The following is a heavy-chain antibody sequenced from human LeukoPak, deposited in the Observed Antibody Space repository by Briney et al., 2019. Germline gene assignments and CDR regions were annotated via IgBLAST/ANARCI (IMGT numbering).Heavy chain of an antibody. CDR1: GGTFSSYA. J-gene: IGHJ4*02. CDR2: ISAYNGNT. Sequence: ASVKVSCKASGGTFSSYAISWVRQAPGQGLEWMGWISAYNGNTNYAQKLQGRVTMTTDTSTSTAYMELRSLRSEDTAVYYCAREGSKYYFDYWGQGTLVTVSS. V-gene: IGHV1-18*01. CDR3: AREGSKYYFDY.